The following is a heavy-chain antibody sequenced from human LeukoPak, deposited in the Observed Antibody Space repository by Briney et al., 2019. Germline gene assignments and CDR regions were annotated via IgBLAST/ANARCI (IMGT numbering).Heavy chain of an antibody. J-gene: IGHJ5*02. CDR2: INPSGGGT. CDR3: ARASWGAYNQGWFNP. CDR1: GYTFTSHY. D-gene: IGHD5-24*01. V-gene: IGHV1-46*01. Sequence: ASVKVSCKASGYTFTSHYIHWVRQAPGQGLEWMGIINPSGGGTSYAQKFQGRVTMTRDMSTSTVYMELSSLRSEDTAVYYCARASWGAYNQGWFNPWGQGTLVTVSS.